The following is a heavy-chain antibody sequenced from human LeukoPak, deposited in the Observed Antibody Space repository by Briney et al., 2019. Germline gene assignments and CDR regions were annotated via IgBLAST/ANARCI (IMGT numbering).Heavy chain of an antibody. CDR3: ARGYSSSWYLD. J-gene: IGHJ4*02. D-gene: IGHD6-13*01. CDR2: IKQDGSEK. CDR1: GFTFSSYW. Sequence: GGSLRLSCAASGFTFSSYWMSWVRQAPGKGLEWVANIKQDGSEKYYADSVKGRFTISRDNAKKSLSLQMNSLRADDTAVYYCARGYSSSWYLDWGQGTLVTVSS. V-gene: IGHV3-7*01.